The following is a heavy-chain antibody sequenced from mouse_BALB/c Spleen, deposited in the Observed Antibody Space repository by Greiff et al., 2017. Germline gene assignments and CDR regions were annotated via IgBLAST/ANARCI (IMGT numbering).Heavy chain of an antibody. D-gene: IGHD2-12*01. CDR1: GFTFSDYY. CDR2: ISDGGSYT. V-gene: IGHV5-4*02. J-gene: IGHJ3*01. Sequence: DVKLVESGGGLVKPGGSLKLSCAASGFTFSDYYMYWVRQTPEKRLEWVATISDGGSYTYYPDSVKGRFTISRDNAKNNLYLQMSSLKSEDTAMYYCARDDDGAWFAYWGQGTLVTVSA. CDR3: ARDDDGAWFAY.